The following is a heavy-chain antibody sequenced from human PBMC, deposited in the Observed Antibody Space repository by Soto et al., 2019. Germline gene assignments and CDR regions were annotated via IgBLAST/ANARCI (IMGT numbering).Heavy chain of an antibody. V-gene: IGHV3-33*05. D-gene: IGHD3-16*01. Sequence: QVQLVESGGGVVQPGTSLRLSCVGSGFTFRSFVIHWVRQAPGKGLEWVALTSYDGSNNFYGDSVKGRSTISRDNSRNTVELQLASLRLEDTALYYCARWGTTGGLDVWGQGNLVSVSS. J-gene: IGHJ4*02. CDR2: TSYDGSNN. CDR3: ARWGTTGGLDV. CDR1: GFTFRSFV.